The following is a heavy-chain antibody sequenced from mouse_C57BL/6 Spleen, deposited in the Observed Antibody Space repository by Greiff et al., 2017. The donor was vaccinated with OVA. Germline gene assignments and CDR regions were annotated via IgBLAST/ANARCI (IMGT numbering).Heavy chain of an antibody. CDR3: ARQKYGSSHERYFDV. J-gene: IGHJ1*03. CDR1: GYTFTSYW. Sequence: QVQLKQPGTELVKPGASVKLSCKASGYTFTSYWMHWVKQRPGQGLEWIGNINPSNGGTNYNEKFKSKATLTVDKSSSTAYMQLSSLTSEDSAVYYCARQKYGSSHERYFDVWGTGTTVTVSS. CDR2: INPSNGGT. V-gene: IGHV1-53*01. D-gene: IGHD1-1*01.